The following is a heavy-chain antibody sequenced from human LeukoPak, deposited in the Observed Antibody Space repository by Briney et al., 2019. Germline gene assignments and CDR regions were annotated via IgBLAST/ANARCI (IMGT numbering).Heavy chain of an antibody. CDR1: GGSISSYY. Sequence: SETLSLTCTVSGGSISSYYWSWIRQPPGKGLEWIGYIYYSGSTNYNPSLKSRVTISVDTSKNQFSLKLSSVTAADTAVYYCARESPYYYGSGSSYYYYYYMDVWGKGTTVTVSS. CDR2: IYYSGST. CDR3: ARESPYYYGSGSSYYYYYYMDV. D-gene: IGHD3-10*01. V-gene: IGHV4-59*01. J-gene: IGHJ6*03.